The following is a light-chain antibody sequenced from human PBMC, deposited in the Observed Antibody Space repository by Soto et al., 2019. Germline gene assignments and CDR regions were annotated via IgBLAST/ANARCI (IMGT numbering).Light chain of an antibody. CDR3: QKYGNFWT. CDR2: GAS. J-gene: IGKJ1*01. Sequence: EIVMTQSPATLSVSPGDRATLSCRANQSVRSNLAWYQQRPGQAPRLLIYGASTRATGIPDRFSGSGSGTDFSLTIRRLEPDDFAVYYCQKYGNFWTFGQGTKVDIK. CDR1: QSVRSN. V-gene: IGKV3D-15*01.